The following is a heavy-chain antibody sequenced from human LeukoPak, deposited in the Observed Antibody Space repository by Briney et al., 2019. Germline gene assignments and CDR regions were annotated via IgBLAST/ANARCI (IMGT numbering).Heavy chain of an antibody. J-gene: IGHJ5*02. D-gene: IGHD3-3*01. Sequence: ASVKVSXKASGYTFTSYYMHWVRQAPGQGLEWIGIINPSGSSTSYAQKFQGRVTMTRDTSTSTVYMELSSLRSEDTAMYYCVTNFWSASNWFDPWGQGTLVTVSS. CDR2: INPSGSST. CDR1: GYTFTSYY. V-gene: IGHV1-46*03. CDR3: VTNFWSASNWFDP.